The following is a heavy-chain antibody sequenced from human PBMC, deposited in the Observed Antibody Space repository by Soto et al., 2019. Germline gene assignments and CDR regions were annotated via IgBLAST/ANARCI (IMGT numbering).Heavy chain of an antibody. CDR1: GFTFSSYS. V-gene: IGHV3-21*01. CDR3: ARSGRSSSGGGNYYGMDV. CDR2: ISSSSSYI. Sequence: AGGSLRLSCAASGFTFSSYSMNWVRQAPGKGLEWVSSISSSSSYIYYADSVKGRFTISRDNAKNSLYLQMNSLRAEDTAVYYCARSGRSSSGGGNYYGMDVWGQGTRVTVSS. D-gene: IGHD6-19*01. J-gene: IGHJ6*02.